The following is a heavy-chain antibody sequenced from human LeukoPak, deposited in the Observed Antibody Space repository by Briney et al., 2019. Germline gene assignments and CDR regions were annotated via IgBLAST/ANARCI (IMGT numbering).Heavy chain of an antibody. CDR3: ASSIAAAPYYFDY. CDR2: ISGSGGST. J-gene: IGHJ4*02. CDR1: GFTFSSYA. Sequence: GGSLRLSCAASGFTFSSYAMSWVRQAPGKGLEWVSAISGSGGSTYYADSVKGRFTISRDNSKNTLYLQKNSLRAEDTAVYYCASSIAAAPYYFDYWGQGTLVTVSS. D-gene: IGHD6-13*01. V-gene: IGHV3-23*01.